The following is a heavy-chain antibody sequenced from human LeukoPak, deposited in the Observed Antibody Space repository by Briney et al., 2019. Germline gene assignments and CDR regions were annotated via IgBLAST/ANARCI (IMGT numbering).Heavy chain of an antibody. D-gene: IGHD2-21*02. V-gene: IGHV4-34*01. J-gene: IGHJ4*02. CDR2: INHSGST. Sequence: SETLSLTCALYGGSFRPYYWRWIRQPPGNGLEWIGEINHSGSTNYNPSLKSRVTISVDTSKNQFSLRLSSVTAADTAVYYCARGGFYCGGDCYVDYWGQGTLVTVSS. CDR3: ARGGFYCGGDCYVDY. CDR1: GGSFRPYY.